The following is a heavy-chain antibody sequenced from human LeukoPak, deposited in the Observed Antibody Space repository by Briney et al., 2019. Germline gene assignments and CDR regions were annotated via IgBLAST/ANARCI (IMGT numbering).Heavy chain of an antibody. CDR2: DGNNN. Sequence: GGSLRLSCAASGFTFSSYAMHWVRQAPGKGLEWVAVDGNNNYYADSVQGRFTISRDNSKNTLYLQMNSLRAEDTAVYYCAKDLGGGSGCYDLWGRGTLVTVSS. V-gene: IGHV3-30-3*01. J-gene: IGHJ2*01. CDR1: GFTFSSYA. CDR3: AKDLGGGSGCYDL. D-gene: IGHD6-19*01.